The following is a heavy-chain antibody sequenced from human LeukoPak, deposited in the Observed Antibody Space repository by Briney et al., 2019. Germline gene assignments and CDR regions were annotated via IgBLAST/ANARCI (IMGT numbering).Heavy chain of an antibody. CDR3: ASGGIVATIKYFQH. D-gene: IGHD5-12*01. CDR1: GGTFSSYA. J-gene: IGHJ1*01. CDR2: IIPIFGTA. Sequence: SVKVSCKASGGTFSSYAISWVRQAPGQGLEWMGGIIPIFGTANYAQKFQGRVTITADKSTSTAYMELSSLRSEDTAVYYCASGGIVATIKYFQHWGQGTLVTVSS. V-gene: IGHV1-69*06.